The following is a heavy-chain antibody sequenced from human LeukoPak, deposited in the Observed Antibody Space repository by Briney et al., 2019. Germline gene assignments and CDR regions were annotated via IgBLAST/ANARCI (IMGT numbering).Heavy chain of an antibody. CDR3: AKDRGTGLRLPGYYMDV. CDR2: ISSSGSTI. D-gene: IGHD5/OR15-5a*01. V-gene: IGHV3-48*03. CDR1: GFTFSSYE. J-gene: IGHJ6*03. Sequence: GGSLRLSCAASGFTFSSYEMNWVRQAPGKGLEWVSYISSSGSTIYYADSVKGRFTISRDNSKNTLYLQMNSLRAEDTAVYYCAKDRGTGLRLPGYYMDVWGKGTTVTISS.